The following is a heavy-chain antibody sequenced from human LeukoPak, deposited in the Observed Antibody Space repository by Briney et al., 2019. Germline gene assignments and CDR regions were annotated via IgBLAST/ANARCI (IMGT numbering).Heavy chain of an antibody. Sequence: ASVKVSCKASGYTFTGYYMHWVRQAPGQGLEWMGRINPNSGGTNYAQKFQGRVTMTRDTSISTAYMELSRLRSDDTAVYYCARVRSGYYGSGSLITDYWGQGTLVTVSS. CDR2: INPNSGGT. CDR1: GYTFTGYY. J-gene: IGHJ4*02. D-gene: IGHD3-10*01. V-gene: IGHV1-2*06. CDR3: ARVRSGYYGSGSLITDY.